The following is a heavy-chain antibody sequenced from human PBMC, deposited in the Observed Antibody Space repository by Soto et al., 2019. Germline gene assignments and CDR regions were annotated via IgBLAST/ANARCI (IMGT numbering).Heavy chain of an antibody. CDR3: AREVGYGDFSAALLD. Sequence: MQSGAEVKQPGSSVKVSCKASGGTFSSHSINWVRQAXGQGLEWMGGIITLFGTANYAQNFQGRVTITADQSTSTAYMELNSLRSDDTAVYYCAREVGYGDFSAALLDWGQGTLVTVSS. J-gene: IGHJ4*02. CDR1: GGTFSSHS. CDR2: IITLFGTA. D-gene: IGHD4-17*01. V-gene: IGHV1-69*01.